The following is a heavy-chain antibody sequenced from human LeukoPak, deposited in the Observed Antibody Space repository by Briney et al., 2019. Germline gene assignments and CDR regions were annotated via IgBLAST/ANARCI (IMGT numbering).Heavy chain of an antibody. J-gene: IGHJ5*02. CDR2: IYTSGST. V-gene: IGHV4-4*09. Sequence: PSETLSLTCTVSRGSISLFYWSWIRQPPGKGLEWIGYIYTSGSTNYNPSLKSRVTISVDTSKNQFSLKLTSVTAADTAVYYCARHLADYDSTGRNYFDPWGQGTLVTVSS. CDR1: RGSISLFY. CDR3: ARHLADYDSTGRNYFDP. D-gene: IGHD3-22*01.